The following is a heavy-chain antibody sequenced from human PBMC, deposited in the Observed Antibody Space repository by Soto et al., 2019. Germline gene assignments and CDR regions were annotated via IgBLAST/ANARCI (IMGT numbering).Heavy chain of an antibody. CDR2: IIPIFGTA. Sequence: ASVKVSCKASGGTFSSYAISWVRQAPGQGLEWMGGIIPIFGTANYAQKFQGRVTITADESTSTAYMELSSLRSEDTAVYYCARGLSHSSGWLIWFDPWGQGTLVTVSS. V-gene: IGHV1-69*13. CDR3: ARGLSHSSGWLIWFDP. D-gene: IGHD6-19*01. CDR1: GGTFSSYA. J-gene: IGHJ5*02.